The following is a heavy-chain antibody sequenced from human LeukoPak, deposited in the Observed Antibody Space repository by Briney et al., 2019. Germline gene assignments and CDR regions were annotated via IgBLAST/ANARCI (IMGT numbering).Heavy chain of an antibody. J-gene: IGHJ5*02. CDR1: GYTFTGYY. Sequence: ASVKVSCKASGYTFTGYYMHWVRQAPGQGLEWMGWINPNSGGTNYAQKFQGRVTMTRDTSISTAYMELSRLRSDDTAVYYCARDPSLDCSSTSCYVWGVWFDPWGQGTLVTVSS. D-gene: IGHD2-2*01. CDR3: ARDPSLDCSSTSCYVWGVWFDP. V-gene: IGHV1-2*02. CDR2: INPNSGGT.